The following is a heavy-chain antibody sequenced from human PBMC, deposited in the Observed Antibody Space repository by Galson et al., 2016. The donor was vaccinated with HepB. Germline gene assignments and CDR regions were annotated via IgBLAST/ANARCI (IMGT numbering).Heavy chain of an antibody. CDR2: ITGSGRWI. Sequence: SLRLSCAASGFTFSSYAMSWVRQAPGKGLERVSPITGSGRWIKYDDSVKGRLITSRDNSKNTLYLQLNSLRDEDTDVYYCAKDGGYCSDATVYYRNAWGQGTLVTVSS. J-gene: IGHJ4*02. D-gene: IGHD2-15*01. CDR3: AKDGGYCSDATVYYRNA. V-gene: IGHV3-23*01. CDR1: GFTFSSYA.